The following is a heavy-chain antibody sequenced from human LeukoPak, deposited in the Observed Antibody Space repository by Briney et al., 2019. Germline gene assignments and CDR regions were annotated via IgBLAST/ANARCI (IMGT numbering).Heavy chain of an antibody. CDR3: VKDARYSSGWTSWFDP. CDR2: INWNGAMI. CDR1: GFTFDDYA. V-gene: IGHV3-9*01. Sequence: GGSLRLSCEASGFTFDDYAMHWVRQVPGKGLEWVSGINWNGAMIVYEDSVKGRFAISRDNAKNSLYLQMNSLRAEDTALYYCVKDARYSSGWTSWFDPWGQGTLVTVSS. D-gene: IGHD6-19*01. J-gene: IGHJ5*02.